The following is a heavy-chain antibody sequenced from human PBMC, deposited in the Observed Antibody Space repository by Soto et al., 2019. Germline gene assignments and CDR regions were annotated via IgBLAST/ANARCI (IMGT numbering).Heavy chain of an antibody. CDR2: ISNNGAHT. D-gene: IGHD6-13*01. J-gene: IGHJ6*03. CDR1: GFNFSNYE. Sequence: GGSLRLSCAASGFNFSNYEMHWVRQAPGKGLEYVSGISNNGAHTDYAKSVKGRFTISRDNSENTLYLQMGSLRAEDMALYYCARRGYGSRWPNVYMDVWGKGTTVTVSS. V-gene: IGHV3-64*01. CDR3: ARRGYGSRWPNVYMDV.